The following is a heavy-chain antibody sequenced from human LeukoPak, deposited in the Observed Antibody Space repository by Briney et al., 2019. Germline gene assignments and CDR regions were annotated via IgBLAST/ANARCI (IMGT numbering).Heavy chain of an antibody. CDR2: IYSTGST. D-gene: IGHD1-1*01. J-gene: IGHJ5*02. CDR1: GVSINSYY. Sequence: PSETLSLTCTVSGVSINSYYWNWIRQSPGKGLEWIGCIYSTGSTNYNPSLKSRVTISVDTSKNQFSLNLSSVTAADTAIYYCARHVHKYGTNNWFDPWGQGTLVTVSS. CDR3: ARHVHKYGTNNWFDP. V-gene: IGHV4-59*08.